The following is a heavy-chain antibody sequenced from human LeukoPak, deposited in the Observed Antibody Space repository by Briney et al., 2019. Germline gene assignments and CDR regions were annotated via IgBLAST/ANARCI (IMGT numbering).Heavy chain of an antibody. CDR2: ISWNSGKI. CDR3: AKDKGRKIRGVYS. J-gene: IGHJ4*02. V-gene: IGHV3-9*01. D-gene: IGHD3-10*01. CDR1: GFTLEEYA. Sequence: PGWSLRLSCVSSGFTLEEYAMHWVRQAPAKGLEWVSGISWNSGKIGYVDSVKGRFTISRDNAKNSLYLQMDSVKVEDTAFYYCAKDKGRKIRGVYSWGQGTQVIVSS.